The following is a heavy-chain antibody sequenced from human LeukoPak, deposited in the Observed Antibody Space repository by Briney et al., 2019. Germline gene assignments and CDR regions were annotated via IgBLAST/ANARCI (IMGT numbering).Heavy chain of an antibody. V-gene: IGHV3-30*02. CDR1: GFTFSSYG. D-gene: IGHD3-22*01. CDR3: AKVTSDYYDSSGYYIGIAYYMDV. Sequence: PGGSLRLSCAASGFTFSSYGMHWVRQAPGKGLEWVAFIRYDGSNKYYADSVKGRFTISRDNSKNTLYLQMNSLRAEDTAVYYCAKVTSDYYDSSGYYIGIAYYMDVWGKGTTVTVSS. J-gene: IGHJ6*03. CDR2: IRYDGSNK.